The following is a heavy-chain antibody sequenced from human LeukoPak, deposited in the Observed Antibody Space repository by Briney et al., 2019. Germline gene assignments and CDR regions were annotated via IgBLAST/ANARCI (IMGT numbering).Heavy chain of an antibody. CDR2: IYYSGST. Sequence: SETLSHTCTVSGGSISSYYWSWIRQPPGKGLEWIGYIYYSGSTNYNPSLKSRVTISVDTSKNQFSLKLSSVTAADTAVYYCARDFLGEYFDYWGQGTLVTVSS. D-gene: IGHD3-16*01. V-gene: IGHV4-59*01. CDR1: GGSISSYY. J-gene: IGHJ4*02. CDR3: ARDFLGEYFDY.